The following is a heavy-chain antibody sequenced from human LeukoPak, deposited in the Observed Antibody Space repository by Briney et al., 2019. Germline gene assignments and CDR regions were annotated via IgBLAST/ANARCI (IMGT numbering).Heavy chain of an antibody. D-gene: IGHD6-13*01. CDR1: GFTFSSYA. CDR2: ILYDGSNK. V-gene: IGHV3-30-3*01. J-gene: IGHJ4*02. Sequence: GGSLRLSCAASGFTFSSYAMHWVRQAPGKGLEWVAVILYDGSNKYYADSVKGRFTISRDNSKNTLYLQMNSLRAEDTAVYYCAREGWSSCLDYWGQGTLVTVSS. CDR3: AREGWSSCLDY.